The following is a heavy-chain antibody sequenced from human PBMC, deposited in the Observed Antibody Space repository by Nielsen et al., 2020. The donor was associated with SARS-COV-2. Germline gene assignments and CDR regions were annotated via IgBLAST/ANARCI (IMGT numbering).Heavy chain of an antibody. J-gene: IGHJ6*02. CDR3: ASGTFGSYYYGMDV. D-gene: IGHD3-10*01. CDR2: ISNDGDNK. CDR1: GFTFSDFA. Sequence: GESLKISCAASGFTFSDFAMGWVRQAPGKGLEWVTFISNDGDNKLYADSVKGRFTISRDNSKNTLYLQMNSLRAEDTAVYYCASGTFGSYYYGMDVWGQGTTVTVSS. V-gene: IGHV3-30-3*01.